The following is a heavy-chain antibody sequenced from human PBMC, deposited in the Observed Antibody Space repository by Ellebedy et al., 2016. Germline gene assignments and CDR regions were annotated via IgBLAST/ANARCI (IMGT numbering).Heavy chain of an antibody. CDR1: GYSFTSYW. Sequence: GESLKISXKGSGYSFTSYWIGWVRQMPGKGLEWMGIIYPGDSDTRYSPSFQGQVTISADKSISTAYLQWSSLKASGTAMYYCARLNALPIKDYYYGMDVWGQGTTVTVSS. J-gene: IGHJ6*02. CDR3: ARLNALPIKDYYYGMDV. CDR2: IYPGDSDT. V-gene: IGHV5-51*01.